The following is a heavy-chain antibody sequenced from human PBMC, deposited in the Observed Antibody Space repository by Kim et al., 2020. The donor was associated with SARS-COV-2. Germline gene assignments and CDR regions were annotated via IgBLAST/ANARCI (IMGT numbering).Heavy chain of an antibody. CDR1: GFTFSSYA. V-gene: IGHV3-23*01. CDR2: ISGSGGST. D-gene: IGHD3-10*01. CDR3: AKDLSWDYGSGSYYPFDY. Sequence: GGSLRLSCAASGFTFSSYAMSWVRQAPGKGLEWVSAISGSGGSTYYADSVKGRFTISRDNSKNTLYLQMNSLRAEDTAVYYCAKDLSWDYGSGSYYPFDYWGQGTLVTVSS. J-gene: IGHJ4*02.